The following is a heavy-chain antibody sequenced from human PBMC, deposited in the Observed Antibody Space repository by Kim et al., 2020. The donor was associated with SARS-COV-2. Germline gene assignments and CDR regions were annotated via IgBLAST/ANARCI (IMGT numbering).Heavy chain of an antibody. CDR2: ISGSGGST. J-gene: IGHJ6*02. V-gene: IGHV3-23*01. CDR3: AKRPYSSPYYYGMDV. CDR1: GFTFSSYA. D-gene: IGHD6-13*01. Sequence: GGSLRLSCAASGFTFSSYAMSWVRQAPGKGLEWVSAISGSGGSTYYADSVKGRFTISRDNSKNTLYLQMNSLRAEDTAVYYCAKRPYSSPYYYGMDVWGQGTTVTVSS.